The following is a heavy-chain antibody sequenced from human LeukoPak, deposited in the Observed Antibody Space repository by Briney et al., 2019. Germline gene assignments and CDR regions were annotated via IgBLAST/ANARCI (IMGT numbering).Heavy chain of an antibody. V-gene: IGHV1-69*13. D-gene: IGHD6-19*01. Sequence: GASVKVSCKASGGTFSSYAISWGRQAPGQGLEWMGGIIPIFGTANYAQKFQGRVTITADESTSTAYMELSSLRSEDTAVYYCATASSGWYGGAFDIWGQGTMVTVSS. CDR3: ATASSGWYGGAFDI. CDR2: IIPIFGTA. J-gene: IGHJ3*02. CDR1: GGTFSSYA.